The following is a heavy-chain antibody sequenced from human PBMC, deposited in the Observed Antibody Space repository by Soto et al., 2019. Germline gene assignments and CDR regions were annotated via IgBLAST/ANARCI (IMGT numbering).Heavy chain of an antibody. V-gene: IGHV3-33*01. Sequence: QVQLVESGGGVVQPGRSLRLSCAASGFIFSSYGMHWVRQAPGKGLEWVAVIWYDGSDKYYADSVKGRFTISRDNYNNTLYLQMNSLRADDTAVYYCARNQGDGWGQGALVTVST. CDR1: GFIFSSYG. J-gene: IGHJ4*02. CDR3: ARNQGDG. D-gene: IGHD2-21*02. CDR2: IWYDGSDK.